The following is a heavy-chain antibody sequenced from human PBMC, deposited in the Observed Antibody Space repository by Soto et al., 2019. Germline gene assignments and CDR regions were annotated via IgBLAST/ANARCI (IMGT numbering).Heavy chain of an antibody. Sequence: SVKVSCKASGGTFSSFAISGVRQAPGQGLEWMGDIIAHIGKTNYAQTFQGRVTITTDTSTSTAYMELRSLRSDDTAVYYCARSATFRFDPWGQGTLVTVSS. CDR3: ARSATFRFDP. V-gene: IGHV1-69*10. CDR2: IIAHIGKT. J-gene: IGHJ5*02. D-gene: IGHD3-16*01. CDR1: GGTFSSFA.